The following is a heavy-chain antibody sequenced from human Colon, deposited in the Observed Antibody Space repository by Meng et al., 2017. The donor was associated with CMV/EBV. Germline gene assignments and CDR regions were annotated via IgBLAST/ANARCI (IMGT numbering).Heavy chain of an antibody. CDR2: IYYSGST. J-gene: IGHJ6*02. Sequence: GSLRLSCTVSGGSVRSGTFYWSWIRQPPGKGLEWIGYIYYSGSTNYNPSLKSRVTISVDTSKNQFSLKLSSVTAADTAVYYCARAPEPLGYYGMDVWGQGTTVTVSS. V-gene: IGHV4-61*01. D-gene: IGHD3-3*02. CDR1: GGSVRSGTFY. CDR3: ARAPEPLGYYGMDV.